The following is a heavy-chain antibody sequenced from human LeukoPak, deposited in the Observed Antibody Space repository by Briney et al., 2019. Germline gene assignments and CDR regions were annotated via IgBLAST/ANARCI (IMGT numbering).Heavy chain of an antibody. CDR1: GFTLSRYW. J-gene: IGHJ4*02. CDR2: IKRDGSEK. Sequence: SGGSLRLSCAASGFTLSRYWMTWVRQAPGKGLEWVANIKRDGSEKHYVDSVKGRFTISRDNAKSSLFLQMNSLRAEDTAVYYCEGSAGYWGQGTLVTVSS. V-gene: IGHV3-7*01. CDR3: EGSAGY.